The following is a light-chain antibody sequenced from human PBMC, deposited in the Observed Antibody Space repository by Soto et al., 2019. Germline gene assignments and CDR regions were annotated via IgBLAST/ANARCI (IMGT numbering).Light chain of an antibody. CDR1: RSLTRW. Sequence: DIQMSQSPSTLSASVGDRVTITCRASRSLTRWLAWYQQKPGRAPKLLIYETSILQSGVPSRFSGSGSGTDFTLTISGVQPDDMATYYCQQYSTFWTFGQGTRVEVK. J-gene: IGKJ1*01. V-gene: IGKV1-5*03. CDR2: ETS. CDR3: QQYSTFWT.